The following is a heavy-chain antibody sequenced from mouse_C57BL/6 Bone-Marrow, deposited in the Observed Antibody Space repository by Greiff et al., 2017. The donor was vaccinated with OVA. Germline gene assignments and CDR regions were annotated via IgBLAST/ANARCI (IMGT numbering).Heavy chain of an antibody. D-gene: IGHD2-2*01. Sequence: QVQLQQSGAELVRPGASVTLSCKASGYTFTDYEMHWVKQTPVHGLEWIGAIDPETGGTAYNQKFKGKAILTADKSSSTAYMELRSLTSEDSAVYYCTSDYGYVLDYWGQGTTLTVSS. V-gene: IGHV1-15*01. CDR2: IDPETGGT. CDR3: TSDYGYVLDY. CDR1: GYTFTDYE. J-gene: IGHJ2*01.